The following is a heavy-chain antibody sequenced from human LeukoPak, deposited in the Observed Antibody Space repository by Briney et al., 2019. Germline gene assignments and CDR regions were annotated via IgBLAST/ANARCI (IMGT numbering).Heavy chain of an antibody. D-gene: IGHD4-17*01. V-gene: IGHV3-23*01. J-gene: IGHJ4*02. Sequence: GGSLRLSCAASGFTFSSYAMSWVRQAPGEGLEWVSSLDESGSATYYADSVKGRFTISRDNSKNTLYLQMNSLRAEDTAVYYCAKSPYGDYDFDYWGQGTLVTVSS. CDR2: LDESGSAT. CDR3: AKSPYGDYDFDY. CDR1: GFTFSSYA.